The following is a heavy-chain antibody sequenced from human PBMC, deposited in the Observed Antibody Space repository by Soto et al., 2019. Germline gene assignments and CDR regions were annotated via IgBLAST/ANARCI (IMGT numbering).Heavy chain of an antibody. V-gene: IGHV4-39*01. CDR1: GGSISSSSYY. Sequence: PSETLSLTCTVSGGSISSSSYYWGWIRQPPGKGLEWIGSIYYSGSTYYNPSLKSRVTISVDTSKNQFSLKLSSVTAADTAVYYCARPLWYFDQSNRFDPWGQGTLVTVSS. D-gene: IGHD3-9*01. J-gene: IGHJ5*02. CDR2: IYYSGST. CDR3: ARPLWYFDQSNRFDP.